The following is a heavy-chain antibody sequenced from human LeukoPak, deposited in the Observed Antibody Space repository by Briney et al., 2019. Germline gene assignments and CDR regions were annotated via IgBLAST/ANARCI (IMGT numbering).Heavy chain of an antibody. D-gene: IGHD3-3*01. CDR1: GFTFSSYA. J-gene: IGHJ6*02. V-gene: IGHV3-23*01. CDR3: AKDMSLRGPPPTYYDFWSGYYICYGMDV. Sequence: GSLRLSCAASGFTFSSYAMSWARQAPGKGLEWVSAISGSGGSTYHADSVKGRFTISRDNYKNTLYLQMNSLRAEDTAVYYCAKDMSLRGPPPTYYDFWSGYYICYGMDVWGQGTTVTVSS. CDR2: ISGSGGST.